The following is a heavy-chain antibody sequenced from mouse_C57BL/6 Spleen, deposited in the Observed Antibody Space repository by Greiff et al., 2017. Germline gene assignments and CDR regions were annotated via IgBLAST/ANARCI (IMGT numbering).Heavy chain of an antibody. V-gene: IGHV1-64*01. CDR2: IHPNSGST. CDR1: GYTFTSYW. Sequence: QVQLQQPGAELVKPGASVKLSCKASGYTFTSYWMHWVKQRPGQGLEWIGMIHPNSGSTNYNEKFKSKATLTVDKSSSTAYMQLSSLTSEDSAVYYYSFITTNWYFDGWGTGTTVTVAS. J-gene: IGHJ1*03. CDR3: SFITTNWYFDG. D-gene: IGHD1-1*01.